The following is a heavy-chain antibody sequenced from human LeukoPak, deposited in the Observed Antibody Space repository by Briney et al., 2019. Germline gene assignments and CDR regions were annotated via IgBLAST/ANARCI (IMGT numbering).Heavy chain of an antibody. CDR3: ARYRGGSGYHFDY. Sequence: SGTLSLTCAVSGGSISSSNWWSWVRQPPGRGLEWIGEIYHSGSTNYNPSPKSRVTISLDKSKNQFSLKLTSVTAADTAVYYCARYRGGSGYHFDYWGQGTLVTVSS. CDR2: IYHSGST. D-gene: IGHD5-12*01. J-gene: IGHJ4*02. V-gene: IGHV4-4*02. CDR1: GGSISSSNW.